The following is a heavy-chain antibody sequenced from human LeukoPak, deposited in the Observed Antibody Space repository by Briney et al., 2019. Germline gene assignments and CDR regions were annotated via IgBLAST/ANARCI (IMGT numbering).Heavy chain of an antibody. CDR2: IYTSGST. CDR1: CGSISSGSYC. V-gene: IGHV4-61*02. Sequence: SETLSLTCTVSCGSISSGSYCWSWIRQTAGKGLEWIGRIYTSGSTNYNPALKSRVTISRDTSKNQFSLRLSSVTAADTAVYYCARALKRFLEGRDYYYYMDVWGKGTTVTVSS. J-gene: IGHJ6*03. CDR3: ARALKRFLEGRDYYYYMDV. D-gene: IGHD3-3*01.